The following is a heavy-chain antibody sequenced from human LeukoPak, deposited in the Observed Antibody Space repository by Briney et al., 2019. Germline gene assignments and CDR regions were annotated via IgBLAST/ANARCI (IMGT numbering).Heavy chain of an antibody. CDR2: NSISGGRT. D-gene: IGHD4/OR15-4a*01. Sequence: GGSLRLSCAASGFTFSNYGMRWVGQAPGKGLEWLSGNSISGGRTYYADFVKGRFTISRDNAQNTLYPAMNSLRAEDTAVYYYAKDPRIQRYDYGTVLDYWGQGTLVTVSS. CDR3: AKDPRIQRYDYGTVLDY. J-gene: IGHJ4*02. V-gene: IGHV3-23*01. CDR1: GFTFSNYG.